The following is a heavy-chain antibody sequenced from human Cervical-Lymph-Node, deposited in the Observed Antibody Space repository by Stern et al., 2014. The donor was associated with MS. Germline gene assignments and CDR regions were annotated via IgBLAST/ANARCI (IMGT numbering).Heavy chain of an antibody. J-gene: IGHJ3*02. CDR1: GYSFTSYW. Sequence: EVQLVESGAEVKKPGESLKISCKGSGYSFTSYWIGWVRQMPGKGLEWMGIIYPGDSDTRYSPSFQGQVTISADKSISTAYLQWSSLKASDTAMYYCARRPSPIAARPFTFGLSDAFDIWGQGTMVTVSS. CDR3: ARRPSPIAARPFTFGLSDAFDI. D-gene: IGHD6-6*01. CDR2: IYPGDSDT. V-gene: IGHV5-51*03.